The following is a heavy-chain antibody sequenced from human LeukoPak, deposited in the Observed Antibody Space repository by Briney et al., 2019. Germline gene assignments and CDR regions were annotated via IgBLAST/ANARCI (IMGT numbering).Heavy chain of an antibody. CDR3: ARVREWEEISGAIPDYFDY. Sequence: ASVKVSCKTSGYTFTGHFMNWVRQAPEQGLEWMGWIKPKSGATAYEQKFHGRVTMTRDTAINTAYLEVRGLTPDDTAVYYCARVREWEEISGAIPDYFDYWGQGTLITVSS. CDR1: GYTFTGHF. J-gene: IGHJ4*02. D-gene: IGHD3-3*01. V-gene: IGHV1-2*02. CDR2: IKPKSGAT.